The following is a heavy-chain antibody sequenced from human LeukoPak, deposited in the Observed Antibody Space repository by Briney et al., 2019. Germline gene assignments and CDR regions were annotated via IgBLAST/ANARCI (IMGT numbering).Heavy chain of an antibody. J-gene: IGHJ3*01. CDR3: AKDMAVPTAPRVYAFDV. Sequence: GRSLRLSCAASGFTFNDYAMHWVRQVRGKGLEEGRGNNWSSDVIAYEASVTSRSTISRDNAKNSLYLQVNNLRFEDTALYYCAKDMAVPTAPRVYAFDVWGQGALVTVSS. CDR2: NNWSSDVI. CDR1: GFTFNDYA. D-gene: IGHD5-18*01. V-gene: IGHV3-9*01.